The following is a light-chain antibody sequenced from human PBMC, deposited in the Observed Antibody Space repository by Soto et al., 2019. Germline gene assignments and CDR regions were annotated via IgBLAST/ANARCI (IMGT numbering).Light chain of an antibody. Sequence: QCALTQPASVYGSPGQSITISCTGTSSDVGGYNYVSWYQQHPGKAPKLIIYEVTNRPSGISNRFSGSKSGITASLTISGLQAEDEADFYCRSFTSSSTVIFGGGTKLTVL. CDR2: EVT. J-gene: IGLJ2*01. CDR1: SSDVGGYNY. CDR3: RSFTSSSTVI. V-gene: IGLV2-14*01.